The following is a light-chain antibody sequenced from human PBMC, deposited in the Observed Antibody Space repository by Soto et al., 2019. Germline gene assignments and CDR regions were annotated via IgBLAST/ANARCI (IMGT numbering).Light chain of an antibody. CDR2: GAS. J-gene: IGKJ2*03. V-gene: IGKV3-20*01. Sequence: EMVLTQSPGTLSLSPGERATLSCRASQSVSSNYLAWYQQKTGQAPRLLIYGASSRATGIPDRFSGSGSGTDFTLSISRLEPEDFAVYYCHQYGSSPMYSFGQGTKLEIK. CDR3: HQYGSSPMYS. CDR1: QSVSSNY.